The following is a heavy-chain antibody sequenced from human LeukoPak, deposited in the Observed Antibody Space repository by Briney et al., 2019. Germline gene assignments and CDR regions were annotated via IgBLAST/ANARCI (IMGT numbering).Heavy chain of an antibody. CDR3: ARGVVVVAATLDY. J-gene: IGHJ4*02. D-gene: IGHD2-15*01. V-gene: IGHV3-30*04. Sequence: PGGSLRLSCAASGFTFSSYAMHWVRQAPGKGLEWVAVISYDGGNKYYADSVKGRFTISRDNSKNTLYLQMNSLRAEDTAVYYCARGVVVVAATLDYWGQGTLVTVSS. CDR2: ISYDGGNK. CDR1: GFTFSSYA.